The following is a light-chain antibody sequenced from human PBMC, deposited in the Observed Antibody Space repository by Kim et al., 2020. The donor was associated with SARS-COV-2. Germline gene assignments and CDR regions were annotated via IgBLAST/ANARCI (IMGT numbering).Light chain of an antibody. CDR2: DAS. J-gene: IGKJ5*01. CDR1: QSVSSY. Sequence: PGERATLSCRASQSVSSYLAWYQQKPGQAPRLLIYDASNRATGIPARFSGSGSGTDFTLTISSLEPEDFAVYYCQQRSNWPPRITFGQGTRLEIK. V-gene: IGKV3-11*01. CDR3: QQRSNWPPRIT.